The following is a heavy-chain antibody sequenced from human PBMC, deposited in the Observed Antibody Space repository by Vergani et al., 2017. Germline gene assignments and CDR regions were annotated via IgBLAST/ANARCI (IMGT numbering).Heavy chain of an antibody. V-gene: IGHV3-21*01. Sequence: EVQLVESGGGLVKPGGSLRLSCAASGFTFSSYSMNWVRQAPGKGLEWVSSISSSSSYIYYADSVKGRFTISRDNAKNSLYLQMNSLRAEDTAVYYCARDRRECWSGYEADPGMDVWGQGTTVTVSS. D-gene: IGHD3-3*01. CDR1: GFTFSSYS. J-gene: IGHJ6*02. CDR2: ISSSSSYI. CDR3: ARDRRECWSGYEADPGMDV.